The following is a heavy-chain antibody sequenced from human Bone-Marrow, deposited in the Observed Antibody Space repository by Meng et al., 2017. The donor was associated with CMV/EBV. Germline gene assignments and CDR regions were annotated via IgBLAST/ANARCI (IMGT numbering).Heavy chain of an antibody. D-gene: IGHD5-18*01. CDR1: GGSISSSSYY. J-gene: IGHJ3*02. Sequence: GSLRLSCTVSGGSISSSSYYWGWIRQPPGKGLEWIGGIYYSGSTYYNPSLKSRVTISVDTSKNQFSLKLSSVTAADTAVYYCARHIRIQLWFGIGAFDIWGQGTMVTVSS. V-gene: IGHV4-39*01. CDR3: ARHIRIQLWFGIGAFDI. CDR2: IYYSGST.